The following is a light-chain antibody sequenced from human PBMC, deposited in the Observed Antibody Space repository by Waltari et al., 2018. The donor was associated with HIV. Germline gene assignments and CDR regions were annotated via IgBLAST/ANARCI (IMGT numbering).Light chain of an antibody. CDR1: TSDIGALNY. CDR2: GVS. J-gene: IGLJ1*01. CDR3: SSYTTSTSYV. V-gene: IGLV2-14*03. Sequence: QSALAQPASVSGSPGQSITITCTGTTSDIGALNYVSWYQHHPGKAPSLIIYGVSERPSGISDRFSASKSGNTASLTISGLQSEDEADYHCSSYTTSTSYVFGTGTKVTVL.